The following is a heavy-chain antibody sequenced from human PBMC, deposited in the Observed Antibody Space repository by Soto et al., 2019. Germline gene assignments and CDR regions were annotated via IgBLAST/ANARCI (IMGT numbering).Heavy chain of an antibody. Sequence: PSETLSLTCSVYGGSFSDYYWSWIRQPPGKGLEWIGEINHSRSTNYNPSLKSRVTISVHTSKNQFSLKLSSVTAVDTAVYYCARARKGSGSDYYYHYGMDVWGKGTTVTVSS. CDR2: INHSRST. D-gene: IGHD3-3*01. V-gene: IGHV4-34*01. CDR1: GGSFSDYY. CDR3: ARARKGSGSDYYYHYGMDV. J-gene: IGHJ6*04.